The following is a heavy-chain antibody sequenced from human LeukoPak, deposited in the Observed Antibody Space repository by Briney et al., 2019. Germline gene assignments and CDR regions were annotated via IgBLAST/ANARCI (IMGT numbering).Heavy chain of an antibody. CDR2: IIPIFGTA. J-gene: IGHJ4*02. D-gene: IGHD2-15*01. Sequence: GASVKVSCKASEGTFSSYAISWVRQAPGQGLEWMGGIIPIFGTANYAQKFQGRVTITADESTSTAYMELSSLRSEDTAVYYCARGVQVAHFDYWGQGTLVTVSS. V-gene: IGHV1-69*13. CDR1: EGTFSSYA. CDR3: ARGVQVAHFDY.